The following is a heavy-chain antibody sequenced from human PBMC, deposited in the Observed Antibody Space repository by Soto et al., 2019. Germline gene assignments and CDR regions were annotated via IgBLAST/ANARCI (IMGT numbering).Heavy chain of an antibody. Sequence: ASVKVSCKASGYTFTHYYIHWVRQAPGQGLEWMGIINPNGGGTTYAQKFRAGFTMTRDTSTSTVYMELTSLRSEDTAVYYCARRKERSGPKYFDYWGLGNQVTAAS. J-gene: IGHJ4*02. CDR3: ARRKERSGPKYFDY. CDR2: INPNGGGT. V-gene: IGHV1-46*01. D-gene: IGHD6-25*01. CDR1: GYTFTHYY.